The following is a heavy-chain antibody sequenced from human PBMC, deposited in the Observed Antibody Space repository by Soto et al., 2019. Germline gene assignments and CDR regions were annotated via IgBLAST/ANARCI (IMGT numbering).Heavy chain of an antibody. CDR2: IYTSGST. J-gene: IGHJ3*02. V-gene: IGHV4-4*07. CDR1: GGSISSYY. D-gene: IGHD3-10*01. Sequence: SETLSLTCTVSGGSISSYYWSWIRQPAGKGLEWIGRIYTSGSTNYDPSLKSRVTMSVDTSKNQFSLNLSSVTAAADTAVYYCARDRITLANDAFDIWGQGTMVTVSS. CDR3: ARDRITLANDAFDI.